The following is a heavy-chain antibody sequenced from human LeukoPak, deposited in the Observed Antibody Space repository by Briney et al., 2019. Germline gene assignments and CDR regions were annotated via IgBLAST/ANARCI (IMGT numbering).Heavy chain of an antibody. CDR3: ARESVGSGYGSHFVDY. D-gene: IGHD3-3*01. J-gene: IGHJ4*02. Sequence: ASVKVSCKASGYTFTGYYMHWVRQAPGQGLEWMGWINPNSGGTNYALKFQGRVTMTRDTSISTAYMELSRLRSDDTAVYYCARESVGSGYGSHFVDYWGQGTLVTVSS. CDR1: GYTFTGYY. CDR2: INPNSGGT. V-gene: IGHV1-2*02.